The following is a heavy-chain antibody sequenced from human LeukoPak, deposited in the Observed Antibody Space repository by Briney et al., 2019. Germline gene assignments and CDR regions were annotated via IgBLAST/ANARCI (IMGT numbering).Heavy chain of an antibody. CDR1: GYTFTSYG. V-gene: IGHV1-18*01. Sequence: GASVKVSCKASGYTFTSYGISWVRQAPGQGLEWMGWISAYNGNTNYAQKLQGRVTMTTDTSTSTAYMELRSLRSDDTAVYYCARDTFLYCSSTSCFRFDYWGQGTLVTVSS. J-gene: IGHJ4*02. D-gene: IGHD2-2*01. CDR2: ISAYNGNT. CDR3: ARDTFLYCSSTSCFRFDY.